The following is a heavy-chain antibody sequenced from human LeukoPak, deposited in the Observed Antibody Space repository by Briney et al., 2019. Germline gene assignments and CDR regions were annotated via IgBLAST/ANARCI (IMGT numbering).Heavy chain of an antibody. V-gene: IGHV4-59*12. CDR3: ARGTSISYSSSWYVVYYGMDV. J-gene: IGHJ6*02. CDR2: IYYTGST. CDR1: GGSISSYY. D-gene: IGHD6-13*01. Sequence: SETLSLTCTVSGGSISSYYWSWIRQPPGKGLEWIGHIYYTGSTNYNPSLKSRVTISVDTSKNQFSLKLSSVTAADTAVYYCARGTSISYSSSWYVVYYGMDVWGQGTTVTVSS.